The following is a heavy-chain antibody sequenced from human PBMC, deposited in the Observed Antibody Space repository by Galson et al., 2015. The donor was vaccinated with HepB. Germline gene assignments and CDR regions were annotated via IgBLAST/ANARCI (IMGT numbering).Heavy chain of an antibody. CDR1: GYTFTGYS. J-gene: IGHJ3*02. CDR2: INPHTGTT. D-gene: IGHD5-12*01. Sequence: SVKVSCKASGYTFTGYSMHWVRQAPGQGLEWMGWINPHTGTTKYPQKLQGWVTMTRDTSISTVYMELNRLRSDDTAVYYCARARFPGVATRTFDIWGQGTLVTVSS. CDR3: ARARFPGVATRTFDI. V-gene: IGHV1-2*04.